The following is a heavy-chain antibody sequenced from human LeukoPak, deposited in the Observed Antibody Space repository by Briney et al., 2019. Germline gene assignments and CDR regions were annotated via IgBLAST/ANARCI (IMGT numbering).Heavy chain of an antibody. V-gene: IGHV1-2*02. CDR2: INPNSGGT. CDR3: ARRYCSSTSCYYNYYYMDV. D-gene: IGHD2-2*01. Sequence: GASVKVSCKASGYTFTGYYMHWVRQAPGQGLEWMGGINPNSGGTNYAQKFQGRVTMTRDTSISTAYMELSRLRSDDTAVYYCARRYCSSTSCYYNYYYMDVWGKGTTVTVSS. J-gene: IGHJ6*03. CDR1: GYTFTGYY.